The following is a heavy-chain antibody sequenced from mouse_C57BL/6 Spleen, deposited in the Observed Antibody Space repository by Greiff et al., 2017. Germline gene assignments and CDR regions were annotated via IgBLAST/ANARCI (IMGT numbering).Heavy chain of an antibody. CDR3: ARRDGNYEGFAY. CDR2: IDPSDSYS. CDR1: GYTFTSYW. D-gene: IGHD2-1*01. Sequence: QVQLQQPGAELVKPGASVKLSCQASGYTFTSYWMQWVKQRPGPGLEWIGGIDPSDSYSNYNQKVKAKATVTVDTSSSTAYMQLSSLTSEDSAVYYCARRDGNYEGFAYWGQGTLVTVSA. J-gene: IGHJ3*01. V-gene: IGHV1-50*01.